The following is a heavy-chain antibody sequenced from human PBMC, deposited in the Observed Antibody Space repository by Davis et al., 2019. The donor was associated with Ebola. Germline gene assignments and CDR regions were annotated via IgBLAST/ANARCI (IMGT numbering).Heavy chain of an antibody. CDR2: IGYDGGNE. V-gene: IGHV3-33*03. CDR1: GFTFSSHG. J-gene: IGHJ6*02. CDR3: ATREFYYYYYGMDV. Sequence: GGSLRLSCAASGFTFSSHGMHWVRQAPGRGLEWVAIIGYDGGNEFYADSVKGRFTISRDNAKNSLYLQMNSLRAEDTAVYYCATREFYYYYYGMDVWGQGTTVTVSS.